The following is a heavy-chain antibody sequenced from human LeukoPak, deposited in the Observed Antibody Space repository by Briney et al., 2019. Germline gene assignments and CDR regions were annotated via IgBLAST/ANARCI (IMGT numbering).Heavy chain of an antibody. CDR1: GFTFSNYA. CDR2: INGSGDST. CDR3: AKEKQRNFDY. V-gene: IGHV3-23*01. Sequence: GGSLRLSCAASGFTFSNYAMSWVRQAPGKGLEWVSGINGSGDSTYYGDSVKGRFTISRDNSKNTLYLQMNSLRAEDTAVYYCAKEKQRNFDYWGQGTLVTVSS. J-gene: IGHJ4*02.